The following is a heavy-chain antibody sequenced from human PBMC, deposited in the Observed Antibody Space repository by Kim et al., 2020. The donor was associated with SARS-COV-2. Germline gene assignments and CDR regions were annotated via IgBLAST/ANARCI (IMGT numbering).Heavy chain of an antibody. CDR2: GGTA. Sequence: GGTADYAASVKGRFTISRDDSKNTQYLQMNGLDAEYTGVYYCTTDGYGMDVWGQGTTVTVSS. J-gene: IGHJ6*02. V-gene: IGHV3-15*01. CDR3: TTDGYGMDV.